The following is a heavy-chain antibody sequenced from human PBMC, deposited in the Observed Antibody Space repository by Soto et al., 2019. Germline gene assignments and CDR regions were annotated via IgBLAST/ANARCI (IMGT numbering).Heavy chain of an antibody. CDR3: AREEGYYDSSGYYYWSHAFDI. Sequence: GGSLRLSCAASGFTFSSYGMHWVRQAPGKGLEWVAVIWYDGSNKYYADSVKGRFTISRDNSKNTLYLQMNSLRAEDTAVYYCAREEGYYDSSGYYYWSHAFDIWGQGTMVTVSS. CDR1: GFTFSSYG. D-gene: IGHD3-22*01. J-gene: IGHJ3*02. V-gene: IGHV3-33*01. CDR2: IWYDGSNK.